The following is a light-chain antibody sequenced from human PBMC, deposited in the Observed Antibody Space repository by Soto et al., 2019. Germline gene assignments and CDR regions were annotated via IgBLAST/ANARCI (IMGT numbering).Light chain of an antibody. CDR3: QKHSYWPS. J-gene: IGKJ2*01. CDR2: GAS. CDR1: QSVSSN. Sequence: EIVMTQSPATLSVSPGERATLSCRASQSVSSNLAWYQQKPGQAPRLLLYGASTRATGIPGRFSGSGSGTEFTLTISSLQSEDFEVYYCQKHSYWPSFGQGTTLEIK. V-gene: IGKV3-15*01.